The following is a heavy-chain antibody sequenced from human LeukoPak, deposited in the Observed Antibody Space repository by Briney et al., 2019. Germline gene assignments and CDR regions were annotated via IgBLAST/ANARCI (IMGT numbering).Heavy chain of an antibody. D-gene: IGHD3-22*01. CDR3: ARTYYYDSSGYYSSDY. J-gene: IGHJ4*02. V-gene: IGHV1-3*01. CDR1: GYTFTSYA. CDR2: INAGDGNT. Sequence: SVKVSCKASGYTFTSYAMHWVRQAPGQRLEWMGWINAGDGNTKYSQKFQGRVTITRDTSASTAYMELSSLRSEDTAVYYCARTYYYDSSGYYSSDYWGQGTLATVSS.